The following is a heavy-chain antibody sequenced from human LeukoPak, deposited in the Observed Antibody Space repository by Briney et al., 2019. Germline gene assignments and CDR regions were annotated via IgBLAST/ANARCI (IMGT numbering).Heavy chain of an antibody. V-gene: IGHV3-23*01. Sequence: PGGSLRLSCAASAFTFSNYAMNWVRRAPGKGLEWVSSISGSGGDTYYADSVKGRFTISRDNSKNTLFLQMNSLRAEDTAMYYCAKKFDAINSYYYFDYCGQGTLVTVSS. J-gene: IGHJ4*02. D-gene: IGHD2-21*01. CDR2: ISGSGGDT. CDR3: AKKFDAINSYYYFDY. CDR1: AFTFSNYA.